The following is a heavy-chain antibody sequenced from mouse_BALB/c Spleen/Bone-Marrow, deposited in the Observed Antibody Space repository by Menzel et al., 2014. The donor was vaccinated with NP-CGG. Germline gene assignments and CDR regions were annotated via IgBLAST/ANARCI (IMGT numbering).Heavy chain of an antibody. CDR1: GFSLXSYG. CDR2: IWAGGST. CDR3: ARGSYYEGAMDY. D-gene: IGHD1-1*01. V-gene: IGHV2-9*02. J-gene: IGHJ4*01. Sequence: QVQLKQSGPGLVAPSQSLSITCTVSGFSLXSYGVHWVRQPPGKVLEWLGVIWAGGSTNYNSALMSRLSISKDNSKSQVLLKMNSLQTDDTAMYYCARGSYYEGAMDYWGQGTSVTVSS.